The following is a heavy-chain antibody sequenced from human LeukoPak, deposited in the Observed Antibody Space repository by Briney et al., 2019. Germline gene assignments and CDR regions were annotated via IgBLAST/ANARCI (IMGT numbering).Heavy chain of an antibody. V-gene: IGHV3-23*01. CDR2: ISGSGGST. J-gene: IGHJ4*02. CDR1: GFTFSSYA. CDR3: AKGESIFGVVASVGIEIDY. Sequence: GGSLRLSCAASGFTFSSYAMSWVRQAPGKGLEWVSAISGSGGSTYYADSVKGRFTISRDNSKNTLYLQMNSLRAEDTAVYYCAKGESIFGVVASVGIEIDYWGQGTLVTVSS. D-gene: IGHD3-3*01.